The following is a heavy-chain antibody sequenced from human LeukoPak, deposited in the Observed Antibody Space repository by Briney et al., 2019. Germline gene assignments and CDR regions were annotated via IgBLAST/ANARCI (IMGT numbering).Heavy chain of an antibody. V-gene: IGHV3-11*04. D-gene: IGHD3-9*01. CDR3: ARDRYNEYFHY. CDR1: GFTVSDNH. J-gene: IGHJ1*01. CDR2: ISSSAITI. Sequence: GGSLRLSCAVSGFTVSDNHMSWVRQAPGKGLEWISYISSSAITIYYADSVKGLFTISRDNAKNSLYLQMNSLRVEDTAVYYCARDRYNEYFHYWGQGTLVTVSS.